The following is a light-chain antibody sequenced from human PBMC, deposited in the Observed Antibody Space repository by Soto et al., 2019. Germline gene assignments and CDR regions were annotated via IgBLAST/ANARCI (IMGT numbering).Light chain of an antibody. Sequence: IQMTQSPATLSASVGDRVTITCRASQTISHWLAWYQQRPGKAPRLLIHKASTLESGVPSRFSGSGSGTEFTLTISSLQPEDFATYYCQQYNDFWTCGQGTKVEVK. CDR2: KAS. CDR1: QTISHW. V-gene: IGKV1-5*03. CDR3: QQYNDFWT. J-gene: IGKJ1*01.